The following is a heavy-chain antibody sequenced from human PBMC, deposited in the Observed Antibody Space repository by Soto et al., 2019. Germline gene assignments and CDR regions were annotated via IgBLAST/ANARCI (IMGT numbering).Heavy chain of an antibody. V-gene: IGHV4-31*03. CDR1: GGSISRGDYY. D-gene: IGHD1-1*01. CDR2: IYDSGDT. CDR3: ATLALLWYNFDY. J-gene: IGHJ4*02. Sequence: QVQLQESGPGLVKPSQTLSLTCTVSGGSISRGDYYWSWIRQHPGKCLEWIGYIYDSGDTYYNPSLKSRFTITVDTPKNQCSLKLRSVTAADTAVYYGATLALLWYNFDYWGQGTLVTVSS.